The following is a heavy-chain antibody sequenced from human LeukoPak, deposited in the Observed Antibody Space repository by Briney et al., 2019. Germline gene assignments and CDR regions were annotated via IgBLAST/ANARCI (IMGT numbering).Heavy chain of an antibody. CDR3: AREGWLSTTNY. Sequence: PSQTLSLTCTVSGGSISSGSYYWSWIRQPAGKGLEWFGRIYTSGTTNYNPSLKSRVTISLDTSKNQFSLKLSSVTAADTAVYYCAREGWLSTTNYWGQGTLVTVSS. V-gene: IGHV4-61*02. CDR1: GGSISSGSYY. J-gene: IGHJ4*02. CDR2: IYTSGTT. D-gene: IGHD3-22*01.